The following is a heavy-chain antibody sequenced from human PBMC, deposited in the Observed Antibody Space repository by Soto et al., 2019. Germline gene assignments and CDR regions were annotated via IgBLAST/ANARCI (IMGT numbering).Heavy chain of an antibody. Sequence: QLQLQESGPGLVKPSETLSLTCTVSGGSISSSSYYWGWIRQPPGKGLEWIGSIYYSGSTYYNPSLKSRVTISVDTSKNQFSLKLSSVTAADTAVYYCARAAYVLRYFDWLPTRQYYFDYWGQGTLVTVSS. D-gene: IGHD3-9*01. V-gene: IGHV4-39*07. CDR2: IYYSGST. J-gene: IGHJ4*02. CDR1: GGSISSSSYY. CDR3: ARAAYVLRYFDWLPTRQYYFDY.